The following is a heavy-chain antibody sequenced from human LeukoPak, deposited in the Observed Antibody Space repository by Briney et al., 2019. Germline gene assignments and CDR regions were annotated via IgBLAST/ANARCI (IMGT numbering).Heavy chain of an antibody. D-gene: IGHD2-15*01. J-gene: IGHJ6*02. CDR2: ISWNSGSI. CDR3: AKDYSRGGHLGPYYYYGMDV. CDR1: GFTFDDYA. V-gene: IGHV3-9*01. Sequence: TGGSLRLSCAASGFTFDDYAMHWVRQAPGKGLEWVSGISWNSGSIGYADSVKGRFTISRDNAKNSLYLQMNSLRAEDTALYYCAKDYSRGGHLGPYYYYGMDVWGQGTTVTVSS.